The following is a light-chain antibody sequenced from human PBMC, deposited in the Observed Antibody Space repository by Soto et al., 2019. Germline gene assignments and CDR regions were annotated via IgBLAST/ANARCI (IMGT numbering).Light chain of an antibody. CDR2: GAS. Sequence: ESVLTQSPGPLSLSPGERATLSCRASQSVSSSYLAWYQQKPGQAPRLLIYGASTRATGIPARFSGSGSGTEFTLIISRLQSEDSAVYYCQQYNRWLWTFGQGTKVDIK. J-gene: IGKJ1*01. CDR1: QSVSSSY. CDR3: QQYNRWLWT. V-gene: IGKV3-15*01.